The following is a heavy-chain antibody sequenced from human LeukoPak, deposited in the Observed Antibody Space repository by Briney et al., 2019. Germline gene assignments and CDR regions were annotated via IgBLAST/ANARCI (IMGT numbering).Heavy chain of an antibody. CDR3: ARLGGPSSSFDY. CDR2: ISSSSTYI. D-gene: IGHD3-16*01. CDR1: GFTLSPYS. J-gene: IGHJ4*02. Sequence: GGSLRLSCTASGFTLSPYSMNWVRQAPGKGLEWVSSISSSSTYIYYADSVKGRFTISRDNAKNSLYLQMNSLRAEDTAVYYCARLGGPSSSFDYWGQGTLVTVSS. V-gene: IGHV3-21*01.